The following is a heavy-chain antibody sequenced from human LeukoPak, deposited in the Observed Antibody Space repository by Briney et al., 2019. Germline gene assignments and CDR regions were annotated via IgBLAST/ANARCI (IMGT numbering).Heavy chain of an antibody. CDR3: ARRRRYSSSFSWFDP. D-gene: IGHD6-6*01. V-gene: IGHV4-34*01. CDR1: GGSFSGYY. Sequence: SETLSLTCAVYGGSFSGYYWSWIRQPPGKGLEWIGEINHSGSTNYNPSLKSRVTLSVDTSKNQFSLKLSSVTAADTAVYYCARRRRYSSSFSWFDPWGQGTLVTVSS. J-gene: IGHJ5*02. CDR2: INHSGST.